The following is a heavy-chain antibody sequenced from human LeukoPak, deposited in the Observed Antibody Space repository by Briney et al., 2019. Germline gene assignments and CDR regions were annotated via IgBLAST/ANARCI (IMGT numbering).Heavy chain of an antibody. J-gene: IGHJ2*01. D-gene: IGHD6-13*01. CDR1: GFTFSSYA. CDR2: ISGSGGST. Sequence: HPGGSLRLSCAASGFTFSSYAMSWVRQAPGKGLEWVSAISGSGGSTYYADSVKGRFIISRDNSKNTLYLQMNSLRAEDTAVYYCAKDPDSSSRPGERYFDLWGRGTLVTVSS. CDR3: AKDPDSSSRPGERYFDL. V-gene: IGHV3-23*01.